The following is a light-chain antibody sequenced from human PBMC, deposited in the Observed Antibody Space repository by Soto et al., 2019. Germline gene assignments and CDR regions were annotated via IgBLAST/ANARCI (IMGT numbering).Light chain of an antibody. V-gene: IGKV3-15*01. J-gene: IGKJ4*01. Sequence: EIVMTQSPATLAGSPGETVTLSCRASQSLSGNLAWYQQKPGQAPRLLIFRASTRATGVPARFGGRGSGTEFTLTISGLQSEDFAVYYCQQYNHWPRMLSFGGGTRV. CDR2: RAS. CDR3: QQYNHWPRMLS. CDR1: QSLSGN.